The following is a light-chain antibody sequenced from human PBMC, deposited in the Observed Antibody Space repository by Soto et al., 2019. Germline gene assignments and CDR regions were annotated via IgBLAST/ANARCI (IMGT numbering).Light chain of an antibody. CDR2: GNN. CDR3: AAWDDSLNGAV. CDR1: SADIGGDT. Sequence: QSLLTQPPSASGTPGQTVTIYCSVTSADIGGDTVSWYQFLPGAAPKLLMFGNNQRPSGVPARFSSSRSGTSASLAINSLQSEDEGHYYCAAWDDSLNGAVFGGGTKLTVL. V-gene: IGLV1-44*01. J-gene: IGLJ2*01.